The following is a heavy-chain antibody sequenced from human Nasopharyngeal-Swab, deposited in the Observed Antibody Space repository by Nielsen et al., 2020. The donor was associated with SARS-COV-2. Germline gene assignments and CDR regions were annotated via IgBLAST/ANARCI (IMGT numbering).Heavy chain of an antibody. J-gene: IGHJ5*02. D-gene: IGHD6-6*01. CDR3: ARPDSGSSWSWFDP. Sequence: SETLSLTCTVSGGSISSSSYYWGWIRQPPGKGLEWIGSIYYSGSTYYNPSLKSRVTISVDTSKNQFSLKLGSVTAADTAVYYCARPDSGSSWSWFDPWGQGTLVTVSS. CDR1: GGSISSSSYY. V-gene: IGHV4-39*01. CDR2: IYYSGST.